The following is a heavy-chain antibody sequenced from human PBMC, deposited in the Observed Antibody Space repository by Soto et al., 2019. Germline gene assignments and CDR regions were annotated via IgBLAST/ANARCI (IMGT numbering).Heavy chain of an antibody. CDR3: ARSAITLFGVVSIPPHYYSEMDV. J-gene: IGHJ6*02. D-gene: IGHD3-3*01. CDR2: IIPIVGIG. CDR1: GGTFNRYA. V-gene: IGHV1-69*01. Sequence: QVQLVQSGAEVKKPGSSVKVSCKASGGTFNRYAISGVRQAPGQGLEWMGGIIPIVGIGSDAQRYQVRGTITAAEYTGTAYMELSSLRSEDTGVYYCARSAITLFGVVSIPPHYYSEMDVWGQGTTVTVSS.